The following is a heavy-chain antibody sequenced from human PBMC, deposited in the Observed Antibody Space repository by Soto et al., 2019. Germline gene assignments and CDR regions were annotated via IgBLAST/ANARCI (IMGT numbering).Heavy chain of an antibody. Sequence: GGSLRLSCAASGFTFSSYEMNWVRQAPGKGLEWVSYISTSGSTIYYADSVKGRFTISRDNAKNSLYLQMYTLRAEDTAVYYCVRGETWLQLSYYFDYWGQGTLVTDSS. CDR3: VRGETWLQLSYYFDY. CDR2: ISTSGSTI. V-gene: IGHV3-48*03. J-gene: IGHJ4*02. CDR1: GFTFSSYE. D-gene: IGHD5-12*01.